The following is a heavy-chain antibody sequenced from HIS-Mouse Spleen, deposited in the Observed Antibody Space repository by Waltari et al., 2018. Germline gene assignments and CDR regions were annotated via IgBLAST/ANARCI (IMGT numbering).Heavy chain of an antibody. CDR2: MNPNSGNT. D-gene: IGHD4-4*01. CDR1: GYTFTSYA. V-gene: IGHV1-8*01. Sequence: QVQLVQSGAEVKKPGASVKVSCKSYGYTFTSYALNWLLQATATGLEWMGWMNPNSGNTGYAQKFQGRVTMTRNNSISTAYMELSSLRSEDTAVYYCARGHDYSNYFDYWGQGTLVTVSS. CDR3: ARGHDYSNYFDY. J-gene: IGHJ4*02.